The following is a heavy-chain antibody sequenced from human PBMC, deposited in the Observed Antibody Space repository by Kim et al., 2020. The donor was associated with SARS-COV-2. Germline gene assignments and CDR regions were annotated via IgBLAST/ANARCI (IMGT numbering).Heavy chain of an antibody. CDR2: IKSKTDGGTT. J-gene: IGHJ3*02. D-gene: IGHD3-9*01. CDR3: TTDVRTIFLTDDVFD. Sequence: GGSLRLSCAASGFTFSNAWMSWVRQAPGKGLEWVGHIKSKTDGGTTDYAAPVKGRFTISRDDSESTLSLQMNSLKTVDTAGYYCTTDVRTIFLTDDVFD. CDR1: GFTFSNAW. V-gene: IGHV3-15*01.